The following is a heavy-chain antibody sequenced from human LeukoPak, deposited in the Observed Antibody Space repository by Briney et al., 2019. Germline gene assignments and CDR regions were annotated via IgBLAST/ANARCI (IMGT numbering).Heavy chain of an antibody. Sequence: GASVKVSCKVSGYTLTELSMHWVRQAPGKGLEWMGGFDPEDGETIYAQKFQGRVTMTEDTSTDTAYMELSSLRSEDTAVYYCATVEHGYNYCYFDYWGQGTLVTVSS. J-gene: IGHJ4*02. CDR2: FDPEDGET. V-gene: IGHV1-24*01. D-gene: IGHD5-24*01. CDR1: GYTLTELS. CDR3: ATVEHGYNYCYFDY.